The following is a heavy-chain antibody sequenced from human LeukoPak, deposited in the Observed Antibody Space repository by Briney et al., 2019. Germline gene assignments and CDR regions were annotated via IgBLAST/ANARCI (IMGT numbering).Heavy chain of an antibody. J-gene: IGHJ4*02. D-gene: IGHD6-25*01. CDR2: ISSDGRNK. CDR3: ARDQFSADY. Sequence: GGSLRLSCAASGFTFSGYAMHWVRQAPGKGLEWVAVISSDGRNKYYTDSVKGRLTFSRDNSKNTLYLQMNSVRAEDTAIYYCARDQFSADYWGQGTLVTVSS. V-gene: IGHV3-30*04. CDR1: GFTFSGYA.